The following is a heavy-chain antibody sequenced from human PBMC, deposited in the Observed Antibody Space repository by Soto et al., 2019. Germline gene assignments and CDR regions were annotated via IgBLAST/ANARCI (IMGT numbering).Heavy chain of an antibody. J-gene: IGHJ4*02. V-gene: IGHV3-74*01. Sequence: VGSLRLSCAASGFTFSSYWMHWVRQAPGKGLVWVSRINSDGSSTNYADFVKGRFAISRDNAKNTLYLQMNSLRVEDTAVYYCSRVGGSTWHWGQGTLVTVS. CDR3: SRVGGSTWH. D-gene: IGHD1-26*01. CDR1: GFTFSSYW. CDR2: INSDGSST.